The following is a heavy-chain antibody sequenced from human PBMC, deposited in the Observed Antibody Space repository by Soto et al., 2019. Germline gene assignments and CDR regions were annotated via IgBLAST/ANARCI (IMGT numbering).Heavy chain of an antibody. J-gene: IGHJ6*02. CDR1: GGSISSYY. CDR2: IYYSGST. Sequence: QVQLQESGPGLVKPSETLSLTCTVSGGSISSYYWSWIRQPPGKGLEWIGYIYYSGSTNYNPSLKSRGTISVDTPKNQFSLKLSSVTAADTAVYYCARGALRFPWTYYYGMDVWGQGTTVTVSS. V-gene: IGHV4-59*01. CDR3: ARGALRFPWTYYYGMDV. D-gene: IGHD3-3*01.